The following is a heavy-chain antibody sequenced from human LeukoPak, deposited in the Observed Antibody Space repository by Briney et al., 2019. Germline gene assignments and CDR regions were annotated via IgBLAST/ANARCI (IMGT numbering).Heavy chain of an antibody. D-gene: IGHD3-10*01. CDR1: GFTFNNYG. V-gene: IGHV3-33*01. CDR3: ARAAMVRGVDYFDY. J-gene: IGHJ4*02. CDR2: IWYDGTNK. Sequence: GRSLRLSCAASGFTFNNYGMHWVRQAPGKGLEWVALIWYDGTNKYYGDSVKGRFTISRDNSKNTLYLQMNSLRAEDTALYYCARAAMVRGVDYFDYWGQGTLVTVSS.